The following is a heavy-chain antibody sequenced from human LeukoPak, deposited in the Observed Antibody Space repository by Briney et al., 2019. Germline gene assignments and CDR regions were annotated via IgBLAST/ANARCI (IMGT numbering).Heavy chain of an antibody. CDR1: GLTFRTTW. CDR3: ATARNFRFEY. J-gene: IGHJ4*02. CDR2: MNGEGTTI. Sequence: GGSLRLSCATSGLTFRTTWMHWVRQAPGKGLMWVSRMNGEGTTIDYADSVKGRFTVSRDYAKNTLFLQMNNLRTEDTALYFCATARNFRFEYLGQGSLVIVSA. V-gene: IGHV3-74*01. D-gene: IGHD1-7*01.